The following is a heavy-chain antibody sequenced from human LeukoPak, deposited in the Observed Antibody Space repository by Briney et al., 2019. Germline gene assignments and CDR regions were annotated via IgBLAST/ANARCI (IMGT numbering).Heavy chain of an antibody. CDR1: GDSVSSNNGA. J-gene: IGHJ4*02. Sequence: SQTLTLTCAISGDSVSSNNGAWNWIRQSPSRGLEWLGRTYYRSKWYNDYAESLISRITISPVTSKNQFSLQLYSVTPEDTAVYYCARDVGTTGWHTFDYWGQGTLVTVSS. V-gene: IGHV6-1*01. CDR2: TYYRSKWYN. D-gene: IGHD3-9*01. CDR3: ARDVGTTGWHTFDY.